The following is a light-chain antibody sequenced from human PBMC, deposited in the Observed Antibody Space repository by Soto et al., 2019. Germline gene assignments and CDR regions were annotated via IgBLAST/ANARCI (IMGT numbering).Light chain of an antibody. J-gene: IGKJ4*01. CDR1: QTISRY. V-gene: IGKV3-11*01. CDR2: DAS. CDR3: QHRNTWPLT. Sequence: EIVLTQSPATLSLSPGERATLSCRASQTISRYLARYQQRPGQAPRLLIYDASNRATDIPARFSGSGSGTDFTLTISTLGPEDFAVYYCQHRNTWPLTFGGGTKVEIK.